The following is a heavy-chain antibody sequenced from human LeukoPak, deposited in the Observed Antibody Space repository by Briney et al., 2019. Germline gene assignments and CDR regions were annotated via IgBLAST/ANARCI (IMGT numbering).Heavy chain of an antibody. D-gene: IGHD6-13*01. CDR2: IHSGGST. J-gene: IGHJ4*02. Sequence: GGSLRLSCAASGLTVSSNYMNWVRQAPGKGLEWVSVIHSGGSTYYADSVKGRFTISRDNSKNTLFLQMNSLRAEDTAVYYCARARSSTWPFDYWGQETLVTVSS. V-gene: IGHV3-53*01. CDR1: GLTVSSNY. CDR3: ARARSSTWPFDY.